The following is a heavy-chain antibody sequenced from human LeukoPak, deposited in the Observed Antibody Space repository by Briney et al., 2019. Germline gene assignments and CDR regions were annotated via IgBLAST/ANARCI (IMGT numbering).Heavy chain of an antibody. CDR1: GDSVSSNSAA. J-gene: IGHJ4*02. CDR3: ARNPGWMVRGVIIAYFDY. CDR2: TYYRSKWYN. V-gene: IGHV6-1*01. Sequence: SQTLSLTCAISGDSVSSNSAAWNWIRQSPSRGLEWLGRTYYRSKWYNDYAVSVKSRITINPDTSKNQFSLQLNSVTPEDTAVYYYARNPGWMVRGVIIAYFDYWGQGTLVTVSS. D-gene: IGHD3-10*01.